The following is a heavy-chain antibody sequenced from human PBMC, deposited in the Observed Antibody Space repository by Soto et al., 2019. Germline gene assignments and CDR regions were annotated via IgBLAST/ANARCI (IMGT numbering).Heavy chain of an antibody. V-gene: IGHV3-7*03. CDR1: GFTFTNYL. CDR2: IKQDGAEK. J-gene: IGHJ4*02. CDR3: ARAHI. Sequence: EVQLVESGGGLVQPGGSLRLSCAASGFTFTNYLMTWVRQAPGKGLEWVANIKQDGAEKNYVDSVKGRFTISRDNARNSLSLQMNSLRAEDTAVYYCARAHIRGQGTLVTVSS.